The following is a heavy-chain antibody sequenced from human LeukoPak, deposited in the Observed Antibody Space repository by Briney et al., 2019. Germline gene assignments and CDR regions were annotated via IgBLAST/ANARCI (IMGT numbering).Heavy chain of an antibody. D-gene: IGHD3-22*01. CDR2: IYYSGST. Sequence: SETLSLTCTVSGGSISSYYWSWIRQPPGKGLEWIGYIYYSGSTNYNPSLKSRVTISVDTSKNQFSLKLSSVTAADTAVYYCAREDTRVVINWGQGTLVTVSS. CDR3: AREDTRVVIN. V-gene: IGHV4-59*12. J-gene: IGHJ4*02. CDR1: GGSISSYY.